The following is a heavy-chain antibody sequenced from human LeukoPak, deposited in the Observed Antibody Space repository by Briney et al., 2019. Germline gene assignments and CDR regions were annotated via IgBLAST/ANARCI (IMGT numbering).Heavy chain of an antibody. Sequence: SVKVSCKASGGTFSSYAISWVRQAPGQGLEWMGGITPIFGKADYAQKFQGRVTITADESTRIAYMELSRLRSEDTAVYYCGRGKSSGYDYVWGSYSPLDYWGQGTLVTVSS. J-gene: IGHJ4*02. CDR2: ITPIFGKA. V-gene: IGHV1-69*13. D-gene: IGHD3-16*01. CDR1: GGTFSSYA. CDR3: GRGKSSGYDYVWGSYSPLDY.